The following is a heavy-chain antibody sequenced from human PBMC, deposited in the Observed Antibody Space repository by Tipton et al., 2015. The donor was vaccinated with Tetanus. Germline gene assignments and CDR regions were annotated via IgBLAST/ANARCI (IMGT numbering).Heavy chain of an antibody. CDR1: GGSISSHF. CDR3: ARDQGGGRVVRLNWFDP. V-gene: IGHV4-59*11. J-gene: IGHJ5*02. CDR2: IYYSGDA. D-gene: IGHD6-6*01. Sequence: TLSLTCSVSGGSISSHFWSWIRQSPGQGLEWIGLIYYSGDAFYNPSLKSRVTISVDTSKNQFSLKLSSVTAADTAVYYCARDQGGGRVVRLNWFDPWGPGTLVTVSS.